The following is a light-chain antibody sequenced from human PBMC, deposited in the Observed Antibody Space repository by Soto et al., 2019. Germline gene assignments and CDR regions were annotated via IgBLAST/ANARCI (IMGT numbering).Light chain of an antibody. CDR2: KAS. V-gene: IGKV1-5*03. J-gene: IGKJ1*01. CDR3: QHYNSYSEA. CDR1: QTISSW. Sequence: DIQMTQSPSTLSGSVGGRVTITCRASQTISSWLAWYQQKPGKAPKLLIYKASTLKGGVPSRFSGSGSGTEFTLTISSLQPDDFATYYCQHYNSYSEAFGQGTKVDIK.